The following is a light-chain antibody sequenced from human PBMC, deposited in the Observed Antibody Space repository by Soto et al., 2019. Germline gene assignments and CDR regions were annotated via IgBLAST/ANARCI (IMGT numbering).Light chain of an antibody. CDR1: QSVSSY. J-gene: IGKJ3*01. CDR2: DAS. V-gene: IGKV3-11*01. Sequence: EIVLTQSPATLPLSPGERAALSCRASQSVSSYLAWYQQKPGQAPRLLIYDASNRATGIPARFSGSGSGTDFTLTISSLEPEDFAVYYCQQRSNWPSSFTFGPGTKVDIK. CDR3: QQRSNWPSSFT.